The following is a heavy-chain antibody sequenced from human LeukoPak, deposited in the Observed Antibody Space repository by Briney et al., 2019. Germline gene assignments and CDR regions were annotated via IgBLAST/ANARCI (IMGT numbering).Heavy chain of an antibody. V-gene: IGHV3-23*01. J-gene: IGHJ5*02. Sequence: GGSLRLSCAASGFTFSSYAMSWVREAPGKGLEWVSAISGSGGSTYYADSVKGLFTISRDNSKNTLYLQMNSLRAEDTAVYYCAKDLYGYVSNWFDPWGQGTLVTVSS. CDR1: GFTFSSYA. CDR2: ISGSGGST. CDR3: AKDLYGYVSNWFDP. D-gene: IGHD5-12*01.